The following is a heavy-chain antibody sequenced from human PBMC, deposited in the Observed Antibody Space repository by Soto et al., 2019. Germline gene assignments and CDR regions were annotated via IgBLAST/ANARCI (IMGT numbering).Heavy chain of an antibody. CDR3: ARDKITGTTWDARAFDI. D-gene: IGHD1-20*01. Sequence: QVQLVQSGAEVKKPGSSVKVSCKASGGTFSSYTISWVRQAPGQGLGWMGRIIPILCIANYAQKFHGRVTITADKSTSAAYIELSSLRSEGVAVYYFARDKITGTTWDARAFDIWGQWTMVTVSS. CDR1: GGTFSSYT. CDR2: IIPILCIA. V-gene: IGHV1-69*08. J-gene: IGHJ3*02.